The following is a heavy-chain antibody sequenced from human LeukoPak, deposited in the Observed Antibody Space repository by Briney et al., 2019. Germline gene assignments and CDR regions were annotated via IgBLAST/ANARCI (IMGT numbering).Heavy chain of an antibody. CDR1: GFTFSNAW. CDR2: ISYDGSNK. J-gene: IGHJ4*02. V-gene: IGHV3-30*18. D-gene: IGHD5-18*01. CDR3: AKDPAYQDTAMVSVDY. Sequence: GGSLRLSCAASGFTFSNAWMSWVRQAPGKGLEWVAVISYDGSNKYYADSVKGRFTISRDNSKNTLYLQMNSLRAEDTAVYYCAKDPAYQDTAMVSVDYWGQGTLVTVSS.